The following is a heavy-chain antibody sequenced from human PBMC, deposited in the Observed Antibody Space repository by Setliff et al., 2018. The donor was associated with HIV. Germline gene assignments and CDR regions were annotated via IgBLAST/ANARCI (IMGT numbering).Heavy chain of an antibody. Sequence: AASVKVSCKASGDTFSSYAINWVRQAPGQGLEWVGHIIPIFDATHYAQKLQGRVKITADDSSNTAYMELRSLRSDDTAMYYCVRALAAGRLQKLPQKTMEVWGQGTSVTVS. CDR3: VRALAAGRLQKLPQKTMEV. V-gene: IGHV1-69*13. D-gene: IGHD2-21*01. J-gene: IGHJ6*02. CDR1: GDTFSSYA. CDR2: IIPIFDAT.